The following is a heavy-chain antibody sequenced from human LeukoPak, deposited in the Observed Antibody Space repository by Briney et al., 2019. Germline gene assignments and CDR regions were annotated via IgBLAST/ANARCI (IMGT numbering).Heavy chain of an antibody. D-gene: IGHD3-16*01. CDR1: GFTFSSYW. J-gene: IGHJ3*02. CDR3: ARDLWGVTYDAFDI. V-gene: IGHV3-7*01. Sequence: GGSLRLSCAASGFTFSSYWMSWVRQAPGKGLEWVANIKQDGSEKYYVDSVKGRFTISRDNAKNSLYLQVNSLRAEDTAVYYCARDLWGVTYDAFDIWGQGTMVTVSS. CDR2: IKQDGSEK.